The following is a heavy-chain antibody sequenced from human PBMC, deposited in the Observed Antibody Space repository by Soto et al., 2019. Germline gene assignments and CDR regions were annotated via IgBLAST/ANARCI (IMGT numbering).Heavy chain of an antibody. CDR2: IRSKAYGGTT. CDR3: AKVTEWGLLIPCLFDY. D-gene: IGHD1-26*01. Sequence: GGSLRLSCTASGFTFGDYAMSWFRQAPGKGLEWVGFIRSKAYGGTTEYAASVKGRFTISRDDSKSIAYLQMNSLKTEDTAVYYCAKVTEWGLLIPCLFDYWGPGTLVTVSS. J-gene: IGHJ4*02. V-gene: IGHV3-49*03. CDR1: GFTFGDYA.